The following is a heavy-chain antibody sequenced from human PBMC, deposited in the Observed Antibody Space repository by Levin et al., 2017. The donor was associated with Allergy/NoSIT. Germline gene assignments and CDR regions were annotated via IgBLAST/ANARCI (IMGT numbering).Heavy chain of an antibody. J-gene: IGHJ4*02. Sequence: PGGSLRLSCAASGFTFSSYAMTWVRQAPGKGLEWVSDISQSGTGTYHADSVKSRFTISRDNSKNTLYLQMNSLRVEDTAVYYCARDLGNWKRNYFDYWGQGTLVTVSS. V-gene: IGHV3-23*01. CDR3: ARDLGNWKRNYFDY. CDR2: ISQSGTGT. CDR1: GFTFSSYA. D-gene: IGHD3-16*01.